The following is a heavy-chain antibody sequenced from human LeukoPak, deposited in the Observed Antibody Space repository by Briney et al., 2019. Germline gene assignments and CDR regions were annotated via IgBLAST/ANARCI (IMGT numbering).Heavy chain of an antibody. D-gene: IGHD3-10*01. CDR3: ASGAGSYYNH. Sequence: GGSLRLSCAASGFTFSSYAMHWVRQAPGKGLEWVALISYDGSNKYYADSVKGRFTISRDNSKSTLFLQMNSLRAEDTAVYYCASGAGSYYNHWGQGTLVTVSS. CDR2: ISYDGSNK. CDR1: GFTFSSYA. V-gene: IGHV3-30-3*01. J-gene: IGHJ5*02.